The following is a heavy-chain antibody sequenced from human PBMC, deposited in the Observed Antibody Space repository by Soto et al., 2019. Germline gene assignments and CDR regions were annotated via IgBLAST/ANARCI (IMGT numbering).Heavy chain of an antibody. CDR1: GLTFSSYA. V-gene: IGHV3-23*01. J-gene: IGHJ4*02. Sequence: GGSLRLSCAASGLTFSSYAMFWVRQAPGKGLEWASAISGSGGSTYYADSVKGRFTISRDNSKNTLYLQMNSLRAEDTAVYYCAKGDYIMITFGGVKWDYWGQGTLVTVSS. CDR3: AKGDYIMITFGGVKWDY. CDR2: ISGSGGST. D-gene: IGHD3-16*01.